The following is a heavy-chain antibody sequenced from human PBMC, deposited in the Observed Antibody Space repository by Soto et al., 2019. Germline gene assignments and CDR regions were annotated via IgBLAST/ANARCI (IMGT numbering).Heavy chain of an antibody. CDR3: ARALLGWFYP. CDR1: GFTFSSYS. Sequence: EVQLVASGGGLVQPGGSLSLSCAASGFTFSSYSMNWVRQAPGKGLEWVSYISSRSSTIYYADSVKGRFTISRDNATNSLYLQRNSPRDEDTAVYDGARALLGWFYPWGRGTLVTVAS. D-gene: IGHD1-26*01. J-gene: IGHJ5*02. CDR2: ISSRSSTI. V-gene: IGHV3-48*02.